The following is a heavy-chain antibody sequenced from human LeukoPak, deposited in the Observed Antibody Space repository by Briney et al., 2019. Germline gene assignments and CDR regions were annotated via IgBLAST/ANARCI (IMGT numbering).Heavy chain of an antibody. CDR1: GGSISSSSYY. Sequence: PSETLSLTCTVSGGSISSSSYYWGWIRQPPGKGLEWIGEINHSGSTNYNPSLKSRVTISVDTSKNQFSLKLSSVTAADTAVYYCARGRVLRYFNPWGQGTLVTVSS. D-gene: IGHD3-9*01. V-gene: IGHV4-39*07. CDR3: ARGRVLRYFNP. J-gene: IGHJ5*02. CDR2: INHSGST.